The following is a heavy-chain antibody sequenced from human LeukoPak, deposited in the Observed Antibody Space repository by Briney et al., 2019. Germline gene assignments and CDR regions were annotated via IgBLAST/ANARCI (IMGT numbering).Heavy chain of an antibody. Sequence: GSSVKVSCKASGGTFSSYAISWVRQAPGQGLEWMGWISAYNGNTNYAQKLQGRVTMTTDTSTSTAYMELRSLRSDDTAVYYCARLIYYDFWSGYYNWGQGTLVTVSS. CDR2: ISAYNGNT. D-gene: IGHD3-3*01. J-gene: IGHJ4*02. CDR1: GGTFSSYA. CDR3: ARLIYYDFWSGYYN. V-gene: IGHV1-18*01.